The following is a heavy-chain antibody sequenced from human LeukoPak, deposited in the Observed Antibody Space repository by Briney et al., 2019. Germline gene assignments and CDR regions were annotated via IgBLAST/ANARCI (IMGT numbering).Heavy chain of an antibody. D-gene: IGHD3-16*01. CDR1: GGPLSGYY. V-gene: IGHV4-34*01. CDR3: ARWGAFEI. CDR2: INHSGST. J-gene: IGHJ3*02. Sequence: TSETLSLTCAVYGGPLSGYYWGWIRQPPGEGLEWIGEINHSGSTNYNPSLKSRVTISVDTSKNQSSLKLTSVTAADTAVYYCARWGAFEIWGQGTMVTVSS.